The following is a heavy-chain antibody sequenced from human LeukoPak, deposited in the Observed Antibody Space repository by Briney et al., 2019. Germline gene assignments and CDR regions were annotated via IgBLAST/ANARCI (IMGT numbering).Heavy chain of an antibody. J-gene: IGHJ6*02. Sequence: GGSLRLSCAASGFTFSSYSMNWVPQAPGKGLEWVSSISSSSSYIYYADSVKGRFTISRDNAKNSLYLQMNSLRAEDTAVYYCAKLRFLEWSSDFGMDVWGQGTTVTVSS. V-gene: IGHV3-21*01. CDR3: AKLRFLEWSSDFGMDV. CDR1: GFTFSSYS. D-gene: IGHD3-3*01. CDR2: ISSSSSYI.